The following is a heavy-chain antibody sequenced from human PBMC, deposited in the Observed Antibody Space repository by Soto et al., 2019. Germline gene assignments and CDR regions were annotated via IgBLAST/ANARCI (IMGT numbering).Heavy chain of an antibody. D-gene: IGHD3-10*01. V-gene: IGHV3-30-3*01. CDR2: ISYDGSNK. J-gene: IGHJ5*02. CDR1: GFTFSSYA. CDR3: AREEEYYYGSGTENWFDP. Sequence: GGSLRLSCAASGFTFSSYAMHWVRQAPGKGLEWVAVISYDGSNKYYADSVKGRFTISRDNSKNTLYLQMNSLRAEDTAVYYCAREEEYYYGSGTENWFDPWGQGTLVTVSS.